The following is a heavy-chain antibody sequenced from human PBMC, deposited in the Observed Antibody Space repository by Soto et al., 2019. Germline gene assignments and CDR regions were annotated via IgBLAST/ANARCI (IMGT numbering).Heavy chain of an antibody. V-gene: IGHV3-21*01. CDR2: ISSSSSYI. D-gene: IGHD1-26*01. CDR1: GFTYSSYS. J-gene: IGHJ6*02. Sequence: XGSLRLSGAACGFTYSSYSINWVRQAPGKRLEWVSSISSSSSYIYYADSVKGRFTISRDNAKNSRYRQMNSLRAEDTAVYYCATSLSIVGDKGYYGMDVWGHGTTATVSS. CDR3: ATSLSIVGDKGYYGMDV.